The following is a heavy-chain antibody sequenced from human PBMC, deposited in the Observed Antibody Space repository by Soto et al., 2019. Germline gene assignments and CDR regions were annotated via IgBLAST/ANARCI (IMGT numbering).Heavy chain of an antibody. CDR3: ARYYSSSSVNWFHP. Sequence: QVQLVQSGAEVKKPGSSVKVSCKASGGTFSSYTISWVRQAPGQGLEWMGRIIPILGIANYAQKFQGRVTITADKSTSTAYMELSSLRYEDTAVYYCARYYSSSSVNWFHPWGQGTLVTVSS. J-gene: IGHJ5*02. CDR2: IIPILGIA. D-gene: IGHD6-6*01. CDR1: GGTFSSYT. V-gene: IGHV1-69*02.